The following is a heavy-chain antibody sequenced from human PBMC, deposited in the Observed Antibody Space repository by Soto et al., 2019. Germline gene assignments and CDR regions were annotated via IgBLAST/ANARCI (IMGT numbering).Heavy chain of an antibody. D-gene: IGHD4-17*01. Sequence: QITLKESGPTLVKPTQTLTLTCTFSGFSLSTTGVGVGCIRQPPGKALDWLALIYWDDDKRYSPSLKSRLPITNDPSKNQVVLTLTNMDPIDTATYYCVPAPPVTTGGAYWGQGTLVTVSS. CDR2: IYWDDDK. CDR3: VPAPPVTTGGAY. V-gene: IGHV2-5*02. CDR1: GFSLSTTGVG. J-gene: IGHJ4*02.